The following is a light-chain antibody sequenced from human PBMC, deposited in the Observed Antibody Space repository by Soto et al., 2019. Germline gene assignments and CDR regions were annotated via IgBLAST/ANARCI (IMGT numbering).Light chain of an antibody. CDR1: SSNIGNNY. J-gene: IGLJ1*01. CDR3: GTWDSSLSAAGV. CDR2: DNN. Sequence: QSVLTQPPSVSAAPGQKVTISCSGSSSNIGNNYVSWYQQLPGTAPKLLIYDNNKRPSGIPDRFSGSKSGTSATLGITGLQTGDEDDYYCGTWDSSLSAAGVFGTGTKVTVL. V-gene: IGLV1-51*01.